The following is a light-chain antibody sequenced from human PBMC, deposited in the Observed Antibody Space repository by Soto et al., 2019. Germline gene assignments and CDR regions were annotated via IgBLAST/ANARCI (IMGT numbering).Light chain of an antibody. CDR3: SSYAGSNLWV. CDR1: SSDVGNSKY. Sequence: QSALTQSPSASGSPGQTVTISCTGTSSDVGNSKYVSWYQQHPGKAPKLMIYEVSKRPAGVPDRFSASKSGDTASLPVSGLQVEDEADDYCSSYAGSNLWVFGGGTKLTVL. CDR2: EVS. J-gene: IGLJ3*02. V-gene: IGLV2-8*01.